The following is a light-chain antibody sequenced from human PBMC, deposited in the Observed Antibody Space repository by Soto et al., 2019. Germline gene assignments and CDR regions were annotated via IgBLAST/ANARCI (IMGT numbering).Light chain of an antibody. V-gene: IGLV3-21*02. Sequence: SYELTQPPSVSVAPRQTATITCGGDNIGTKSVHWSQQRPGQAPVLVVQGNGDRPSGIPERFSGSSSGNTATLTINRVEAGDEADYYCQVWDISTDHVLFGGGTKVTVL. J-gene: IGLJ3*02. CDR2: GNG. CDR1: NIGTKS. CDR3: QVWDISTDHVL.